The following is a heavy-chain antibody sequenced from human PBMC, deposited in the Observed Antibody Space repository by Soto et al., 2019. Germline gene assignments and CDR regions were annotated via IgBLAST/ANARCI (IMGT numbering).Heavy chain of an antibody. V-gene: IGHV1-69*01. CDR2: IIPIFGTA. J-gene: IGHJ6*02. CDR1: GGTFSSYA. D-gene: IGHD4-17*01. Sequence: QVQLVQSGAEVKKPGSSVKVSCKASGGTFSSYAISWVRQAPGQGLEWMGGIIPIFGTANYAQKFQGRVTITADESTSTAYMELSSLRSEDTAVYYCARDTHDYGDEDYYYYGMDVWGQGTTVTVSS. CDR3: ARDTHDYGDEDYYYYGMDV.